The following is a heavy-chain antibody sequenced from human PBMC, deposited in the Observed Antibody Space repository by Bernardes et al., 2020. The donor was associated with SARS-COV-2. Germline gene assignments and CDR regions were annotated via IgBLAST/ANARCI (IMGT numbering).Heavy chain of an antibody. CDR3: AKGLEGTVPTSRYSDY. CDR2: ISTGGETT. CDR1: GFTFGNYA. Sequence: GGSLRLSCAASGFTFGNYAMNWVRQAPGKGLEWVSIISTGGETTYYADSVKGRFTISRDNSKNTLYVQVNSLRAEDTAVYYCAKGLEGTVPTSRYSDYWGQGTLVTVSS. J-gene: IGHJ4*02. D-gene: IGHD2-2*01. V-gene: IGHV3-23*01.